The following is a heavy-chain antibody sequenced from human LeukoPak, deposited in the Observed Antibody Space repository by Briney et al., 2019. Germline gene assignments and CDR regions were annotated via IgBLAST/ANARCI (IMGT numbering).Heavy chain of an antibody. D-gene: IGHD2-2*01. V-gene: IGHV3-53*01. CDR1: GFTVSTNY. CDR2: IYSDGRT. CDR3: ARGIGYCDHTNCFQPFDY. J-gene: IGHJ4*02. Sequence: GGSLRLSCAASGFTVSTNYMSWVRQAPGKGLEWVSGIYSDGRTSYADSVKGRLSISSDSSKNALYLQMNNLRAEDTAVYLCARGIGYCDHTNCFQPFDYWGQGLLVTVSS.